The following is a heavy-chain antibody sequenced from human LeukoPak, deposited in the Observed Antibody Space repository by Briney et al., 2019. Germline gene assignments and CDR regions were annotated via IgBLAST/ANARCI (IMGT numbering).Heavy chain of an antibody. V-gene: IGHV4-39*02. Sequence: SETLSLTCTVSGDSFISSPYYWAWIRQPPGKGLEWIGSFYYGESPNYNPSLWSRATISADTPNNQLSLRLSSVTAADTAVYYCARDTPTYDFWSGYYGPWGQGTLVTVSS. CDR1: GDSFISSPYY. D-gene: IGHD3-3*01. CDR3: ARDTPTYDFWSGYYGP. CDR2: FYYGESP. J-gene: IGHJ5*02.